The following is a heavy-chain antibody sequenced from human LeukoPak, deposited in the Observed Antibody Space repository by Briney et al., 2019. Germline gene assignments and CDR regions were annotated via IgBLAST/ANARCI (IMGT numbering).Heavy chain of an antibody. CDR3: TRSGFGGGVHFDY. D-gene: IGHD3-16*01. V-gene: IGHV1-8*01. Sequence: GASVKVSCKASGYTFTNYDINWVRQAAGQGLEWMGWMNPNSGDTGYVEKFQGIVTMTRDHSLNTAYMELSSLRSEDTAVYYCTRSGFGGGVHFDYWGQGTPVTVSS. CDR1: GYTFTNYD. J-gene: IGHJ4*02. CDR2: MNPNSGDT.